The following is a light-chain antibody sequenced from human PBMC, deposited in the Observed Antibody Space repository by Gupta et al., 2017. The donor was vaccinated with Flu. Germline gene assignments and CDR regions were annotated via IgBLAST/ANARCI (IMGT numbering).Light chain of an antibody. CDR1: QSINSW. J-gene: IGKJ2*01. CDR3: QQYNSFPYT. CDR2: KAS. V-gene: IGKV1-5*03. Sequence: DIQMTQSPSTLSASVGDRVTITCRASQSINSWLAWYQQKPGKAPKVLIYKASTLPSGDPSRISGSGSGTEFTLTISSLQPDDFAVYFCQQYNSFPYTFGQGTKLEIK.